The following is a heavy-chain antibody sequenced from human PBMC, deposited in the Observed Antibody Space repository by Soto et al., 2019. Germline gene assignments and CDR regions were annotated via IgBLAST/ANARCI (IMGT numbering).Heavy chain of an antibody. J-gene: IGHJ4*02. CDR2: ISAHNGNT. CDR1: GYDFTTYG. CDR3: ARGGYGDY. V-gene: IGHV1-18*01. Sequence: QVHLVQSGAEVKKPGASVKVSCKGSGYDFTTYGITWVRQAPGQGLEWMAWISAHNGNTDYAQKLQGRVNVTRDTSTSTAYMELRSLRSDDTAVYYCARGGYGDYWGQGALVTVSS. D-gene: IGHD1-1*01.